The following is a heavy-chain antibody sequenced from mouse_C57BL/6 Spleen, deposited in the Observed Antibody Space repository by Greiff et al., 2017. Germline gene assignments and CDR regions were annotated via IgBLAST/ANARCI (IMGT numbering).Heavy chain of an antibody. Sequence: EVKVVESGGGLVQPGGSLKLSCAASGFTFSDYGMAWVRQAPRKGPEWVAFISNLAYSIYYADTVTGRFTISRENAKNTLYLEMSSLRSEDTAMYYCARQDSNYVGYAMDYWGQGTSVTVSS. CDR1: GFTFSDYG. CDR3: ARQDSNYVGYAMDY. D-gene: IGHD2-5*01. CDR2: ISNLAYSI. J-gene: IGHJ4*01. V-gene: IGHV5-15*01.